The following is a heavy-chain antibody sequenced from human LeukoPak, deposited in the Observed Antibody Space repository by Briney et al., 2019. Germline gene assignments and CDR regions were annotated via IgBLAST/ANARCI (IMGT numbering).Heavy chain of an antibody. Sequence: PSETLSLTCTVSGASISSYYWSWIRQSAGKGLEWIGRIYTSGSTNYNPSLESRVTISVDKSKNQLSLKLSSVTAADTAVYYCARVPRIIASGYYFDYWGQGTLVTVSS. V-gene: IGHV4-4*07. J-gene: IGHJ4*02. CDR1: GASISSYY. CDR2: IYTSGST. CDR3: ARVPRIIASGYYFDY. D-gene: IGHD6-13*01.